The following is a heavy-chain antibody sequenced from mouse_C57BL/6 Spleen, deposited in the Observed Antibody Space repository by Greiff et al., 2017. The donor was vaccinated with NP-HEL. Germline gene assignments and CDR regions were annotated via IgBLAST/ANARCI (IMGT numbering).Heavy chain of an antibody. CDR1: GFTFSSYA. CDR3: ARYYYGSSYGFAY. Sequence: EVKLVESGGGLVKPGGSLKLSCAASGFTFSSYAMSWVRQTPEKRLAWVATISDGGSYTYYPDNVKGRFTISRDNAKNNLYLQMSHLKSEDTAMYYCARYYYGSSYGFAYWGQGTLVTVSA. J-gene: IGHJ3*01. CDR2: ISDGGSYT. V-gene: IGHV5-4*03. D-gene: IGHD1-1*01.